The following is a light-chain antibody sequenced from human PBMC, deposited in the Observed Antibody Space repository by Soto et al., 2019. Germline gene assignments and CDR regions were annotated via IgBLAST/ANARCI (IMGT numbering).Light chain of an antibody. CDR3: QRRDTFT. CDR1: QNINSY. J-gene: IGKJ3*01. Sequence: EIVLTQSPATLSLSPGERATLSCRASQNINSYLAWYQQKPGQAPRLLIHDASYRATGIPARFSGSGSGTDFTLTISSLEPEDFAVYYCQRRDTFTFGPGTKVDI. CDR2: DAS. V-gene: IGKV3-11*01.